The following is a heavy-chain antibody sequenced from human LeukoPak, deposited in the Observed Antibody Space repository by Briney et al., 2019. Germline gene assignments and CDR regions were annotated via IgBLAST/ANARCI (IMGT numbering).Heavy chain of an antibody. V-gene: IGHV4-38-2*02. CDR2: IYHSGST. D-gene: IGHD1-26*01. Sequence: PSETLSLTCSVSGYSITSGYYWGWIRQPPGKGLEWIGSIYHSGSTFYNPSLKSRVTISVDPSKNQFSLKLSSVIVAGTAVYYCARTERELVDYWGQGTLVTVSS. CDR3: ARTERELVDY. J-gene: IGHJ4*02. CDR1: GYSITSGYY.